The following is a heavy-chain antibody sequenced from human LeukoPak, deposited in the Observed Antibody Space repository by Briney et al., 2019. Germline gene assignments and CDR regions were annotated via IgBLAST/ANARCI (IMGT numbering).Heavy chain of an antibody. CDR3: ASADAFDI. CDR1: GFTFSSYA. CDR2: ISYDGSNK. V-gene: IGHV3-30-3*01. J-gene: IGHJ3*02. Sequence: GRSLRLSCAASGFTFSSYAMHWVRQAPGKGLEWVAVISYDGSNKYYADSVKGRFTISRDNSKNTLYLQMNSLRAEDTAVYYCASADAFDIWGQGTMVTVSS.